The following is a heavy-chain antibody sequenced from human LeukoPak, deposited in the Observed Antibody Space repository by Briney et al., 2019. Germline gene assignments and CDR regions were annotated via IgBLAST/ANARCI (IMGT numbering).Heavy chain of an antibody. D-gene: IGHD4-11*01. CDR2: INNNGGST. Sequence: GGSLRLSRAASLFTLSSYAMHSVRPAPGTGVEYVSAINNNGGSTYYADSLKGRFTISRDNSNNTLYLQMGSLRAEDMAVYYCAISVNYYSGMDVWGQGTTVTVSS. CDR3: AISVNYYSGMDV. J-gene: IGHJ6*01. V-gene: IGHV3-64*02. CDR1: LFTLSSYA.